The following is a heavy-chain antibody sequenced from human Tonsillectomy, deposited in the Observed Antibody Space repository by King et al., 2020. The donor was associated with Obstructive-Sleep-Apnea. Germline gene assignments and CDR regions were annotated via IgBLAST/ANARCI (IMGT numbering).Heavy chain of an antibody. V-gene: IGHV4-39*07. Sequence: LQLQESGPGLVKPSETLSLTCTVSGGSISSSSYYWGWIRQPPGKGLEWIGNIYYSGSTYYNPSLKSRVTISVDTSKSQFSLKLRSVTAADTAVYYCARDPLPSPGIAVAGSGPDYYHYFGMDVWGQGTTVTVSS. J-gene: IGHJ6*02. D-gene: IGHD6-19*01. CDR2: IYYSGST. CDR1: GGSISSSSYY. CDR3: ARDPLPSPGIAVAGSGPDYYHYFGMDV.